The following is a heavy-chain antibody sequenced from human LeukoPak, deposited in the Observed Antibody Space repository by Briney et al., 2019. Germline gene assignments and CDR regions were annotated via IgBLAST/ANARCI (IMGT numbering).Heavy chain of an antibody. J-gene: IGHJ3*02. CDR3: AREVHCSGGSCYGDAFDI. CDR1: GFSFRDYW. D-gene: IGHD2-15*01. Sequence: GSLRLSCEASGFSFRDYWMSWVRQAPGKGLEWIGYTYYSGSTNYNPSLKSRVTISVDTSKNQFSLKLSSVTAADTAVYYCAREVHCSGGSCYGDAFDIWGQGTMVTVSS. V-gene: IGHV4-59*01. CDR2: TYYSGST.